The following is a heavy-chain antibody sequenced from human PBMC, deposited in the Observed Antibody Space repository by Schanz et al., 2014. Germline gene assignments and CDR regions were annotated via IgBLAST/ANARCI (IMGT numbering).Heavy chain of an antibody. V-gene: IGHV3-23*01. Sequence: EVQVLESGGGLVQPGGSLRLSCVGSGFTFGTRTMGLVRQARGQGLEWVSTVTSAYTTYYADSVKGRFTISRDNSKNTLYLQMNSLRAEDTAVYYCAKGNTEARLSDFWGQGTLVTVSS. CDR3: AKGNTEARLSDF. D-gene: IGHD6-6*01. CDR2: VTSAYTT. J-gene: IGHJ4*02. CDR1: GFTFGTRT.